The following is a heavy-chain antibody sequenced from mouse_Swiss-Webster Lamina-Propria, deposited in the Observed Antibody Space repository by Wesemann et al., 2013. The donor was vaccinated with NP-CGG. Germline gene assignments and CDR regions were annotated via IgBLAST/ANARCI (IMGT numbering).Heavy chain of an antibody. CDR3: ARYYYGSMDY. J-gene: IGHJ4*01. D-gene: IGHD1-1*01. CDR2: ISYSGST. V-gene: IGHV3-8*02. Sequence: EYAGYISYSGSTYYNPSLKSRISITRDTSKNQYYLQLNSVTTEDTATYYCARYYYGSMDYWGQGTSVTVSS.